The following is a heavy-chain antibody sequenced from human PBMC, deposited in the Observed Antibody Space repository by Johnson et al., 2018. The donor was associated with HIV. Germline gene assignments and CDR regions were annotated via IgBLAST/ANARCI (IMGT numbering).Heavy chain of an antibody. J-gene: IGHJ3*02. V-gene: IGHV3-53*01. CDR1: GFNVSSNY. CDR3: ARGVFYSDSSGDTNLANVIAFET. CDR2: IYSGGST. Sequence: VQLVESGGGLIQPGGSLRLSCAASGFNVSSNYMNWVRQAPGKGLEWVSVIYSGGSTYYADSVKGRFSISRDNAERSLYLQMNSLRAEDTAFYYWARGVFYSDSSGDTNLANVIAFETWGQGTRVTVSS. D-gene: IGHD3-22*01.